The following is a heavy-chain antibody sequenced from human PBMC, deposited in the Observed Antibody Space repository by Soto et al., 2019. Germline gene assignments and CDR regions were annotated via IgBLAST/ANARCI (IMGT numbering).Heavy chain of an antibody. V-gene: IGHV1-69*01. D-gene: IGHD4-17*01. J-gene: IGHJ5*02. CDR3: ARAPSSTVTSSPITVWFDP. Sequence: QVQLVQSGAEVKKPGSSVTVSCKASGRTFSSYAISWLRQAPGQGLEWMGGIIPIFGTANYAQKFQRRVTINADESKSTGYMELSSLRCEDTAVYYCARAPSSTVTSSPITVWFDPWGQGTLVTVSS. CDR1: GRTFSSYA. CDR2: IIPIFGTA.